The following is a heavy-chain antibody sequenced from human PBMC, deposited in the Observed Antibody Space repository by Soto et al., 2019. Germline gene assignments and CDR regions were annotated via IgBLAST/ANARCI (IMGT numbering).Heavy chain of an antibody. CDR2: ISGSGVST. V-gene: IGHV3-23*01. CDR1: GFTFSSYA. D-gene: IGHD6-6*01. Sequence: EVQLLESGGGLVQPGGSLRLSCAASGFTFSSYAMSWVRQAPGKGLEWVSGISGSGVSTYYADSVKGRFTNSRDNSKSMLYRQMNRPRAEDKAVYYWAKDRERIAARSIDYWGQGTLVTVFS. J-gene: IGHJ4*02. CDR3: AKDRERIAARSIDY.